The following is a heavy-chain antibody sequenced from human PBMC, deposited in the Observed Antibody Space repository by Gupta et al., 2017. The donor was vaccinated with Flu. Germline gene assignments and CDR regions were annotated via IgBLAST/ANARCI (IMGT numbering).Heavy chain of an antibody. J-gene: IGHJ6*02. Sequence: QAPGKGLEWVASISHDGSTRNYADSVQGRFTISRDNSEGRLYLKMSSLRIEDTAVYYCAKDWRWNYNNYGMNVWGQGTTVTVSS. CDR2: ISHDGSTR. D-gene: IGHD1-7*01. V-gene: IGHV3-30*18. CDR3: AKDWRWNYNNYGMNV.